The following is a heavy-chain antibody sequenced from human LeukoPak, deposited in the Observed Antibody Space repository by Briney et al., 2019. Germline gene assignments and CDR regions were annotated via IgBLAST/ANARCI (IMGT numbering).Heavy chain of an antibody. Sequence: SETLSLTCTVSGDSISSSNYYWGWIRQPPGKGLEWIGSIYYSGSTYYNPSLKSRITILVDTSKNQFSLKLSSVTAADTAVYYCARGSSWYTVYFDYWGQGTLVTVSS. CDR1: GDSISSSNYY. D-gene: IGHD6-13*01. CDR2: IYYSGST. CDR3: ARGSSWYTVYFDY. V-gene: IGHV4-39*07. J-gene: IGHJ4*02.